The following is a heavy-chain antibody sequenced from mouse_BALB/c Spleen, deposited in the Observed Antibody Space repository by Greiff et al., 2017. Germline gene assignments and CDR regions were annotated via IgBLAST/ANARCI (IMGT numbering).Heavy chain of an antibody. CDR2: IDTSDSYT. CDR3: ASVGYFDY. Sequence: QVQLQQPGAELVMPGASVKMSCKASGYTFTDYWMHWVKQRPEQGLEWIGAIDTSDSYTSYNQKFKGKATLTVDESSSTAYMQLSSLTSEDSAVYYCASVGYFDYWGQGTTLTVSS. CDR1: GYTFTDYW. V-gene: IGHV1-69*01. J-gene: IGHJ2*01.